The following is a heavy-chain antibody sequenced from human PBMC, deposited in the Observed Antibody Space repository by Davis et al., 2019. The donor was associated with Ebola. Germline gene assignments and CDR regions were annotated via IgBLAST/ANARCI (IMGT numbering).Heavy chain of an antibody. Sequence: SVQVSCKASSGTFSTSSNSWVRQPPGHGLEWLGRIIPMINIVTYAQTFQGRVTITADKSTGTAYMRLNTLKLEDTAVYFCGRGPGKGMDVWGKGTTVTVSS. CDR3: GRGPGKGMDV. CDR1: SGTFSTSS. J-gene: IGHJ6*04. V-gene: IGHV1-69*02. CDR2: IIPMINIV.